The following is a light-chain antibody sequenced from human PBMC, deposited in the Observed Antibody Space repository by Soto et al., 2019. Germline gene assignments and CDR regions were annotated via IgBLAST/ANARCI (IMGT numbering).Light chain of an antibody. CDR3: CSYAGSYTWV. J-gene: IGLJ3*02. V-gene: IGLV2-11*01. CDR1: SSDVGNYNH. Sequence: QSALTQPRSVSGSPGQSVTISCTGTSSDVGNYNHVSWYQQHPGKAPKVMIYDVNKWPSGVPDRFSGSKSGNTASLTISGLHSDDEADYYCCSYAGSYTWVFGGGTKVTV. CDR2: DVN.